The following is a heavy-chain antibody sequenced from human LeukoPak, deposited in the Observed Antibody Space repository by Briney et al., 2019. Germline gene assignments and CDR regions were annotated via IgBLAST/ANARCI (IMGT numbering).Heavy chain of an antibody. CDR1: GYSISSGYY. Sequence: SETLSLTCTVSGYSISSGYYWGWIRQPPGKGLEWIGSTYHSGSTYYNPSLKSRVAISVDTSKNQFSLKLSSVTAADTAVYYCARISGGYPYYGMDVWGQGTTVTVSS. D-gene: IGHD3-22*01. CDR3: ARISGGYPYYGMDV. CDR2: TYHSGST. J-gene: IGHJ6*02. V-gene: IGHV4-38-2*02.